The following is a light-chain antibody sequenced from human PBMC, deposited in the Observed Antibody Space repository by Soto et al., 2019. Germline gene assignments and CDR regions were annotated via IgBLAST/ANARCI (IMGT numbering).Light chain of an antibody. CDR2: DTN. Sequence: QSVLTQPPSVSAAPGQKVTISCSGSSSNIGNNYVSWYQQLPATAPKLLIYDTNKRPSGIPDRFSGSKSGTSATLGITGLQTGDEADYYCGTWDYSLSAVVFGGGTKLTVL. CDR3: GTWDYSLSAVV. V-gene: IGLV1-51*01. CDR1: SSNIGNNY. J-gene: IGLJ2*01.